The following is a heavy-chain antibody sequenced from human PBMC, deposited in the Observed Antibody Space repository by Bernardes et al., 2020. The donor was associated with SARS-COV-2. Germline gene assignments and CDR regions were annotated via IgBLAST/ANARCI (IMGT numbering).Heavy chain of an antibody. D-gene: IGHD5-12*01. CDR2: IYRDGRT. CDR3: ARAGYYCLDF. Sequence: SETLSLTCAVSGDSMSDDNWWSLVRQPPGQGLEWIWEIYRDGRTNYSPSLKSRVTISIDRSKRQLSLQLNSVNAADTAVYYCARAGYYCLDFWCKGILVTVSS. J-gene: IGHJ4*02. V-gene: IGHV4-4*02. CDR1: GDSMSDDNW.